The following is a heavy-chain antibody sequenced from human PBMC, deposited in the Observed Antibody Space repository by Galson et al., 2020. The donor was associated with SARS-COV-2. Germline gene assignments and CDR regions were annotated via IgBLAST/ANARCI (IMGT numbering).Heavy chain of an antibody. V-gene: IGHV2-5*02. CDR2: LYWDDDK. CDR1: GFSLSTSGVG. Sequence: SGPTLVKPTQTITLTCTFSGFSLSTSGVGLGWIRQPPGKALEWLAPLYWDDDKRYSPSLTSRLTITKNTSKNQVVLTMTNMDPVGTATYYCARSRGIAAAGPYFDDWCQGTLVTVSS. CDR3: ARSRGIAAAGPYFDD. J-gene: IGHJ4*02. D-gene: IGHD6-13*01.